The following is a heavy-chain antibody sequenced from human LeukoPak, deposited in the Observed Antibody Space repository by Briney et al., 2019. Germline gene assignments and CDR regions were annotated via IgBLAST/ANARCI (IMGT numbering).Heavy chain of an antibody. J-gene: IGHJ6*02. V-gene: IGHV1-46*01. D-gene: IGHD5-18*01. CDR2: INPSGGST. Sequence: GASVKVSCKASGYTFTSYYMHWVRQAPGQGLEWMGIINPSGGSTSYAQKFQGRVTMTRDTSTSTVYMELSSLRSEDTAVYYCASDESRGLQLWSSYGMDVWGQGTTVTVSS. CDR3: ASDESRGLQLWSSYGMDV. CDR1: GYTFTSYY.